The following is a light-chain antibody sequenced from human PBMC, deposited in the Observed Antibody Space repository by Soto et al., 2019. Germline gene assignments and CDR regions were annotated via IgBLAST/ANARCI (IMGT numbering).Light chain of an antibody. CDR3: QQRSNWPPNT. CDR1: QSVSTN. J-gene: IGKJ5*01. CDR2: GAS. Sequence: EIVMTQSPSILSVSPWERATLSCRASQSVSTNLAWFQQKPGQTPRLLFNGASTRATGIPARFTGSGSGTEVILTISSLQSEDFAVYYCQQRSNWPPNTFGQGTRRRL. V-gene: IGKV3-15*01.